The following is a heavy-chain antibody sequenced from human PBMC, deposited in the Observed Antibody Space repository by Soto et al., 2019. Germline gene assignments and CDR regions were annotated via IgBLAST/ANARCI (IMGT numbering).Heavy chain of an antibody. J-gene: IGHJ5*02. CDR2: IYHSGST. CDR1: GGSISSGGYS. CDR3: ARGFIIRAKLLPNWFDP. V-gene: IGHV4-30-2*01. D-gene: IGHD2-15*01. Sequence: SETLSLTCAVSGGSISSGGYSWSWIRQPPGKGLEWIGYIYHSGSTYYNPSLKSRVTISVDRSKNQFSLKLSSVTAADTAVYYCARGFIIRAKLLPNWFDPWGQGTLVTVSS.